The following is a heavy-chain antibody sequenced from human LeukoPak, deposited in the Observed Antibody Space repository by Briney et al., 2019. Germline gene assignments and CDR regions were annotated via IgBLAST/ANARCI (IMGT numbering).Heavy chain of an antibody. V-gene: IGHV4-59*12. Sequence: SETLSLTCTVSGGSISSYYWSWIRQPPGKGLEWIGYIYYSGSTNYNPSLKSRVTISVDKSKNQFSLKLSSVTAADTAVYYCATSRAGYGGSLDYWGQGTLVTVSS. CDR3: ATSRAGYGGSLDY. J-gene: IGHJ4*02. D-gene: IGHD4-23*01. CDR1: GGSISSYY. CDR2: IYYSGST.